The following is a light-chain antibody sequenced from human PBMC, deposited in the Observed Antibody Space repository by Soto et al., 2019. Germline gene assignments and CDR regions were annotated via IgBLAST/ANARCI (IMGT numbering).Light chain of an antibody. CDR3: QQYHTYPWT. CDR2: DAS. Sequence: DIQMIQSPSTLSASVGDRVTITCRASQSISSWLAWYQQKPGKAPKLLIFDASSLESGVPSRFSGSGSGTEFTLSISSLQTDDFETYYCQQYHTYPWTFGQGTKWISN. J-gene: IGKJ1*01. CDR1: QSISSW. V-gene: IGKV1-5*01.